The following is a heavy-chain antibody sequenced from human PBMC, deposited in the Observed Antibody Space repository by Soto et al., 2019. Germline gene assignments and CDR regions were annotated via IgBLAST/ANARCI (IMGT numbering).Heavy chain of an antibody. D-gene: IGHD1-26*01. CDR2: IYYSGST. V-gene: IGHV4-59*08. Sequence: SETPSLTCTVSGCSICSYYWSWIRQPPGKGLEWIGYIYYSGSTNYNPSLKSRVTISVDTSKNQFSLKLSSVTAADTAVYYCARQWVSFYYYMDVWGKGTTVTVSS. CDR3: ARQWVSFYYYMDV. J-gene: IGHJ6*03. CDR1: GCSICSYY.